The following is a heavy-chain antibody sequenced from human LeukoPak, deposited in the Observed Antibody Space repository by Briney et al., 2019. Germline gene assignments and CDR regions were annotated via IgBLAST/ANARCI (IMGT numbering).Heavy chain of an antibody. CDR3: ARLSPWYYSLDV. CDR1: GGSISSYY. V-gene: IGHV4-59*08. CDR2: IYSSGST. J-gene: IGHJ6*02. Sequence: PSETLSLTCTVSGGSISSYYWSWIRQPPGKGLEWIGYIYSSGSTNYNPSLKSRVTISVDTSKNQFSLKLSSVTAADTAVYYCARLSPWYYSLDVWGQGTTVTVSS.